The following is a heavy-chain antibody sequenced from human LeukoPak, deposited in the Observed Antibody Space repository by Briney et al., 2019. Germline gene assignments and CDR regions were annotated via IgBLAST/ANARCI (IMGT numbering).Heavy chain of an antibody. D-gene: IGHD2-21*02. CDR2: IYYSGST. J-gene: IGHJ5*02. CDR1: GGSLSSGNCY. V-gene: IGHV4-39*01. Sequence: PSETLSLTCTVSGGSLSSGNCYWAWIRQPPGKGLEWIGTIYYSGSTNSNPSLKSRVTISVDTAKNQFSLKLSSATAADTAVYYCARRDCGGDCYYHWGQGTLVTVSS. CDR3: ARRDCGGDCYYH.